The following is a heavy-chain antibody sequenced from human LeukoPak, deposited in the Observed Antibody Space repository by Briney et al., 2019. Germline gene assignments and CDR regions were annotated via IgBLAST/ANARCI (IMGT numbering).Heavy chain of an antibody. CDR2: INHSGST. CDR1: GGSFSGYY. Sequence: SETLFLTCAVYGGSFSGYYWSWIRQPPGKGLEWIGEINHSGSTNYNPSLKSRVTISVDTSKNQFSLKLSSVTAADTAVYYCARGDGYNIHYFDYWGQGTLVTVSS. CDR3: ARGDGYNIHYFDY. D-gene: IGHD5-24*01. V-gene: IGHV4-34*01. J-gene: IGHJ4*02.